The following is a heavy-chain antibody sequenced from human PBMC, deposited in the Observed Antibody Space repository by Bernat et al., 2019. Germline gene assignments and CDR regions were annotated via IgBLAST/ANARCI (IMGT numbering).Heavy chain of an antibody. CDR2: ISYDGSTK. V-gene: IGHV3-30*03. CDR1: GFTLSHYG. D-gene: IGHD1-26*01. J-gene: IGHJ4*02. CDR3: ARGGYWGSYADNDY. Sequence: QVQLVESGGGVVQPGRSLRLSCAASGFTLSHYGMHWVRQAPGKGLEWVAVISYDGSTKYYADYVKGRFTISRDNSKSTLYLQMSSLRAEDTAVYYCARGGYWGSYADNDYWGQGTLVAVSS.